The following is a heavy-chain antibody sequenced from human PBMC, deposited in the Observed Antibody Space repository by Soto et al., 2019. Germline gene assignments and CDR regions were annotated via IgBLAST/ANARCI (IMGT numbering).Heavy chain of an antibody. D-gene: IGHD6-19*01. Sequence: ASVKVSCKASGYTFTSYAMHCVRQAPGQRLEWMGWINAGNGNTKYSQKFQGRVTITRDTSASTAYMELSSLRSEDTAVYYCARGGGSSGWYPYYFDYWGQGTLVTVSS. CDR1: GYTFTSYA. J-gene: IGHJ4*02. V-gene: IGHV1-3*01. CDR2: INAGNGNT. CDR3: ARGGGSSGWYPYYFDY.